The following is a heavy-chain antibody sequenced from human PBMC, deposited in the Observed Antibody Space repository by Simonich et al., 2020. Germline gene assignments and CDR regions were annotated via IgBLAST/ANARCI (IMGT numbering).Heavy chain of an antibody. CDR3: ARELMNAFDI. CDR2: INPNRGGT. Sequence: QVQLVQSGAEVKKPGASVKVSCKASGYTFTGYYMHWVRQAPGQGLEWMGWINPNRGGTNYAQKVQGRVNMTRDTSISTAYMELSRLRSDDTAVYYCARELMNAFDIWGQGTMVTVSS. CDR1: GYTFTGYY. J-gene: IGHJ3*02. D-gene: IGHD2-8*01. V-gene: IGHV1-2*02.